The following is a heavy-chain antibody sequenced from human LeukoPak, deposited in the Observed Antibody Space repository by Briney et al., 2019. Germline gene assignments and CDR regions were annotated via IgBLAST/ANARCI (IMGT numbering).Heavy chain of an antibody. Sequence: SETLSLTCTVSGGSISSGGYYWSWIRQHPGKSLEWIGYIYYSGSTYYNPSLKSRVTISVDTSKNQFSLKLSSVTAADTAVYYCARDEKGDLWFDPWGQGTLVTVSS. V-gene: IGHV4-31*03. CDR2: IYYSGST. CDR1: GGSISSGGYY. J-gene: IGHJ5*02. CDR3: ARDEKGDLWFDP. D-gene: IGHD3-16*01.